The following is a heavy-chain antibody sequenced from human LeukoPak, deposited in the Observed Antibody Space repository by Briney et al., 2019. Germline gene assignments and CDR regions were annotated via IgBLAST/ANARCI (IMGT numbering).Heavy chain of an antibody. V-gene: IGHV1-18*01. CDR1: VGTFTTYG. D-gene: IGHD5-18*01. CDR3: ARGGGYTYANGMDV. J-gene: IGHJ6*02. Sequence: AGVTLAYQASVGTFTTYGVNLSRQAPGQGHERMGFISAYNGNTNYAQEVQGRVTMTTDTSTTTAYMDLRSLRSDDTAVYYCARGGGYTYANGMDVWGQGTTVTVSS. CDR2: ISAYNGNT.